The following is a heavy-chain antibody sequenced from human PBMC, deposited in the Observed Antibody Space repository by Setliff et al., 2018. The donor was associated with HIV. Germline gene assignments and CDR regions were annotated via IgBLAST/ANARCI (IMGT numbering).Heavy chain of an antibody. V-gene: IGHV4-34*01. CDR3: AAFDSGRDV. Sequence: PSETLSLTCVAYGGSLSSYYWNWIRQTPGKGLEWIGESHPTGHINYNPSYKSRVTVSLDTSKIQFSLKLNSVTAADTGVYYCAAFDSGRDVWGQGTLVTVSS. CDR2: SHPTGHI. CDR1: GGSLSSYY. J-gene: IGHJ4*02. D-gene: IGHD6-19*01.